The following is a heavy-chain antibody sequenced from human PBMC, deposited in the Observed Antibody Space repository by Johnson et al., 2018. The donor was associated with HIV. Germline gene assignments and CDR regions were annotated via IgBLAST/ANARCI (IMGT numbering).Heavy chain of an antibody. V-gene: IGHV3-73*02. CDR3: ARDPLAVAGTPPSGAFDI. CDR2: IRSKANSYAT. Sequence: VQLVESGGGLVQPGGSRKLSCAASGFTFSGSAMHWVRQASGKGLEWVGRIRSKANSYATTYAASVKGRFTISRDDSKNTAYLQMNSLRAEDTAVYYCARDPLAVAGTPPSGAFDIWGQGTMVTVSS. J-gene: IGHJ3*02. D-gene: IGHD6-19*01. CDR1: GFTFSGSA.